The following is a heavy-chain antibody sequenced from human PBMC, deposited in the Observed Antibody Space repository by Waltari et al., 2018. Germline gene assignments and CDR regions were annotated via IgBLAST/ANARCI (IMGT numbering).Heavy chain of an antibody. V-gene: IGHV4-59*02. D-gene: IGHD6-13*01. CDR1: CASVPTAY. J-gene: IGHJ4*02. Sequence: QVQLQESGPGLVKPSETLSLPCTVPCASVPTAYWGWTRQSPGKGLDWMGYIYSSGSTNYNPSLKSRVTLSIDTSKNQFSLTLTSVTAADTAVYYCAKSKSGYSNDHFDFWGQGTLVTVSS. CDR3: AKSKSGYSNDHFDF. CDR2: IYSSGST.